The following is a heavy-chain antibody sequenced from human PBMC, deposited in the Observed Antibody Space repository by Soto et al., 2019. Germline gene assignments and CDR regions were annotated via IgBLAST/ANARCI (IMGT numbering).Heavy chain of an antibody. V-gene: IGHV1-46*01. J-gene: IGHJ3*02. CDR2: INPSGGST. CDR3: ASSNGGYYYDIIGYPGDAFDT. Sequence: ASVKVSCKASGYTFTSYYMHWVRQAPGQGLEWMGIINPSGGSTSYAQKFQGRVTMTRDTSTSTVYMELSSPRSEDTAVYYCASSNGGYYYDIIGYPGDAFDTWGQGTMVTVSS. D-gene: IGHD3-22*01. CDR1: GYTFTSYY.